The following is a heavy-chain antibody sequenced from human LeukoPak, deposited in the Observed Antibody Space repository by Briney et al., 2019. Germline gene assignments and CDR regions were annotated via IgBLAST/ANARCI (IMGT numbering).Heavy chain of an antibody. V-gene: IGHV3-74*01. CDR2: INSDGSST. CDR3: AIQRGTSCREYVQH. CDR1: GFTFSSYW. Sequence: GGSLRLSCAASGFTFSSYWMHWVRQAPGKGLVWVSRINSDGSSTSYADSVKGRFTISRDNAKNTLYLQMNSLRAEDTAVYYCAIQRGTSCREYVQHWGQGTLVTVSS. D-gene: IGHD2-2*01. J-gene: IGHJ1*01.